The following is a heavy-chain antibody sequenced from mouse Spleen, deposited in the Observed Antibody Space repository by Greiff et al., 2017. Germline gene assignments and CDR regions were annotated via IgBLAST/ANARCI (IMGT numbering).Heavy chain of an antibody. CDR1: GYTFTDHT. CDR3: AREEIYYGNYFAY. Sequence: VKLMESDAELVKPGASVKISCKVSGYTFTDHTIHWMKQRPEQGLEWIGYIYPRDGSTKYNEKFKGKATLTADKSSSTAYMQLNSLTSEDSAVYFCAREEIYYGNYFAYWGQGTLVTVSA. CDR2: IYPRDGST. D-gene: IGHD2-1*01. J-gene: IGHJ3*01. V-gene: IGHV1-78*01.